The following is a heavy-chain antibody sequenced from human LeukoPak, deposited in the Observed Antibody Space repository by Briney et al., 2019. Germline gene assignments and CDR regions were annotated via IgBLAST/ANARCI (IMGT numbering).Heavy chain of an antibody. CDR3: AREEYQLLSGPAEYFQH. V-gene: IGHV4-34*01. CDR1: RGSLSGYY. D-gene: IGHD2-2*01. CDR2: INHSGST. J-gene: IGHJ1*01. Sequence: SETLSHTCAVSRGSLSGYYWCWIRQPPGKGLEWVGEINHSGSTNYNLPLQSRVTISVDTSKNQFSLKLSSVTAADTAVYYCAREEYQLLSGPAEYFQHWGQGTLVTVSS.